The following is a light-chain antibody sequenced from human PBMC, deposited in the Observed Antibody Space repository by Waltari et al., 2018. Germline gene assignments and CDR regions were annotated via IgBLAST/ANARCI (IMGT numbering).Light chain of an antibody. CDR3: QQYYTTPHT. CDR2: WAS. Sequence: DIVMTQSPDSLAVSLGERATINCKPSQSVSYTSNKKNCLAWYQQKPGQPPQLLIYWASTRESGVPDRFSGSGSETDFTLSISSLQAEDVAVYYCQQYYTTPHTFGQGTKVEIK. CDR1: QSVSYTSNKKNC. V-gene: IGKV4-1*01. J-gene: IGKJ1*01.